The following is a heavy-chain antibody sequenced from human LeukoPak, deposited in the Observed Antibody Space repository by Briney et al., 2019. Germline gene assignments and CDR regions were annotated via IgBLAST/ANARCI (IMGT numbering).Heavy chain of an antibody. J-gene: IGHJ3*02. CDR1: GGSISSNSYY. D-gene: IGHD5-18*01. CDR3: ARDRRYSYGYDAFDI. CDR2: IYYSGST. Sequence: SETLSLTCTVSGGSISSNSYYWGWIRQPPGKGLEWIGTIYYSGSTYYNPSLKSRVTISVDTPKNQFSLKLSSVTAADTAMYYCARDRRYSYGYDAFDIWGQGTMVTVSS. V-gene: IGHV4-39*07.